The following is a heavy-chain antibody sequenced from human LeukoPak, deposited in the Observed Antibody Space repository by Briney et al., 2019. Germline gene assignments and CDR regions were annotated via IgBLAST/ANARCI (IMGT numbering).Heavy chain of an antibody. V-gene: IGHV3-73*01. CDR1: GFTFSGSP. CDR3: ARDRGI. D-gene: IGHD3-10*01. Sequence: GGSLRLSCAASGFTFSGSPILWVRQASGKGLEWVGRIRSKADNYATAYAASVQGRCTISRDDSKSTAYLQLNSLKTEDTAVYYCARDRGIWGQGTLVTVSS. J-gene: IGHJ4*02. CDR2: IRSKADNYAT.